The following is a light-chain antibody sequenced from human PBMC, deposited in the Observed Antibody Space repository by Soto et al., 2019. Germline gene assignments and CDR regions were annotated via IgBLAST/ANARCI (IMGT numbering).Light chain of an antibody. V-gene: IGKV1-39*01. J-gene: IGKJ3*01. Sequence: DIQMTQSPSSVSALIGDRVTITCRASEPIDRYLSWYQQRPGKAPRVLIIAASDLQSGVPSRFSGSGSGKDFTLPITSLQPENLAPYSFKRPYNPPLTFGPGTKV. CDR2: AAS. CDR1: EPIDRY. CDR3: KRPYNPPLT.